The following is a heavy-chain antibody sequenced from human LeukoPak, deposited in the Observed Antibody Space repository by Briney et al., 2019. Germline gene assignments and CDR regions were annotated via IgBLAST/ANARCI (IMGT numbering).Heavy chain of an antibody. J-gene: IGHJ4*02. CDR3: AREIAAADYYFDY. CDR1: GGSMSGFH. V-gene: IGHV4-59*12. D-gene: IGHD6-13*01. CDR2: IYYSGST. Sequence: PSETLSLTCTVSGGSMSGFHWSWIRQPPKKGLEFIGYIYYSGSTHYNPSLQSRVTISIDTSKNQFSLKLSSVTAADTAVYYCAREIAAADYYFDYWGQGTLVTVSS.